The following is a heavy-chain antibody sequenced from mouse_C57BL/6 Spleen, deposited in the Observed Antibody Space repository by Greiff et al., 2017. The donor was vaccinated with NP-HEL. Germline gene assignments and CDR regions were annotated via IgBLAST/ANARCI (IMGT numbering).Heavy chain of an antibody. Sequence: LQQPGAELVKPGASVKLSCKASGYTFTSYWMHWVKQRPGQGLEWIGMIHPNSGSTNYNEKFKSKATLTVDKSSSTAYMQLSSLTSEDSAVYYCARSALYYAMDYWGQGTSVTVSS. CDR2: IHPNSGST. J-gene: IGHJ4*01. V-gene: IGHV1-64*01. CDR1: GYTFTSYW. CDR3: ARSALYYAMDY.